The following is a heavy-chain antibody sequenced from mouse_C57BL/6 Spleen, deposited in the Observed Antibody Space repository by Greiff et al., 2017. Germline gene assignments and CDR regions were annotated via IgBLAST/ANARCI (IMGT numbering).Heavy chain of an antibody. CDR3: ARGYGSSFAY. CDR1: GYTFTDYY. D-gene: IGHD1-1*01. CDR2: INPNNGGT. J-gene: IGHJ3*01. V-gene: IGHV1-26*01. Sequence: EVQLQQSGPELVKPGASVKISCKASGYTFTDYYMNWVKQSHGKSLEWIGDINPNNGGTSYNQKFKGKATLTVDKSSSTAYMDISSLTSEDSGLYYCARGYGSSFAYWGRVTLVTVSA.